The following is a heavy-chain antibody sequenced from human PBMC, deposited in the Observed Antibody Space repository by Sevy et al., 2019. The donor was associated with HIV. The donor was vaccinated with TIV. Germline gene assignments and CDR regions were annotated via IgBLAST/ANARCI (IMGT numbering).Heavy chain of an antibody. CDR1: GFTFRNFW. D-gene: IGHD3-10*01. J-gene: IGHJ6*02. CDR3: AKSYFGSGTSYGMDL. V-gene: IGHV3-7*01. CDR2: IRQDGSEK. Sequence: GGSLRLSCAVSGFTFRNFWMSWVRQAPGKGLEWVANIRQDGSEKYYVDSVRGRFTISRDKAKNPLFLQLNSLSADDTAIYYCAKSYFGSGTSYGMDLWGRGTMVTVSS.